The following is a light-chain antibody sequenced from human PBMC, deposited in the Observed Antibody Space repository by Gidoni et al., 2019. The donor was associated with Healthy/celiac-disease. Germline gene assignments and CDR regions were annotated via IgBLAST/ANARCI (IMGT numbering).Light chain of an antibody. Sequence: QSALTQPASVSGSPGQSITISCTGTSRDVGSYTLVSWYQPHPGTAPKLMIYEGSKRPSGVSNRFSGSKSGNTASLTISGLQAADEADYYCCSYAGSSTFEGLVFGGGPKLTVL. J-gene: IGLJ2*01. V-gene: IGLV2-23*03. CDR2: EGS. CDR3: CSYAGSSTFEGLV. CDR1: SRDVGSYTL.